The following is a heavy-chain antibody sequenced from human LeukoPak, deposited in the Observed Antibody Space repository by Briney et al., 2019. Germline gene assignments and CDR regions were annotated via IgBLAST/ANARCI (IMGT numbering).Heavy chain of an antibody. CDR2: IYYSGST. CDR3: GRQSPSLDFAH. V-gene: IGHV4-39*01. CDR1: GGSISSSSYY. Sequence: SETLSLXCTVSGGSISSSSYYWGWIRQPPEKGLEWIGSIYYSGSTYYNPSLKSRVTISVDTSKNQFSLKLTSVTAADTAVYYCGRQSPSLDFAHWGQGTLVTVSS. J-gene: IGHJ4*02.